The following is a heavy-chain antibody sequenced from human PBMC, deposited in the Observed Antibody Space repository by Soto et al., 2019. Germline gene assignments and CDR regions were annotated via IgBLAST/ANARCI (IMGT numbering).Heavy chain of an antibody. V-gene: IGHV4-30-4*01. CDR1: GGSISSGDYY. CDR2: IYYSGST. Sequence: SETLSLTCTVSGGSISSGDYYWSWIRQPPGKGLEWIGYIYYSGSTYYSPSLKSRVTISVDTSKNQFSLKLSSVTAADTAVYYCARGGPHYYDSSGPPASWFDPWGQGTLVTVSP. J-gene: IGHJ5*02. CDR3: ARGGPHYYDSSGPPASWFDP. D-gene: IGHD3-22*01.